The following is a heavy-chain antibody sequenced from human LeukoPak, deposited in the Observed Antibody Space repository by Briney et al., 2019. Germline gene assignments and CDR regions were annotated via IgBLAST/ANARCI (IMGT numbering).Heavy chain of an antibody. CDR2: IRVDNGHT. D-gene: IGHD5-12*01. V-gene: IGHV1-18*01. J-gene: IGHJ4*02. CDR3: ARDWDYIVDY. CDR1: GYMFANYD. Sequence: ASVKVSCKASGYMFANYDITWVRQAPGQGLEWVGWIRVDNGHTNHAQNFQGRVTMTTDTSTSTAYMEVRSLRPDDTAVYYCARDWDYIVDYWGQGTLVTVSS.